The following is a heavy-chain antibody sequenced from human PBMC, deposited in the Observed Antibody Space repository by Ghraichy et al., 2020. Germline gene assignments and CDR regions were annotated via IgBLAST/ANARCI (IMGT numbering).Heavy chain of an antibody. CDR2: IKQDGSEK. CDR1: GFTFSSYW. CDR3: ARDLFYSSSWFYYYYYGMDV. V-gene: IGHV3-7*03. D-gene: IGHD6-13*01. J-gene: IGHJ6*02. Sequence: GSLRLSCAASGFTFSSYWMSWVRQAPGKGLEWVANIKQDGSEKYYVDSVRGRFTISRDNAKNSLYLQMNSLRAEDTAVYYCARDLFYSSSWFYYYYYGMDVWGQGTTVTVSS.